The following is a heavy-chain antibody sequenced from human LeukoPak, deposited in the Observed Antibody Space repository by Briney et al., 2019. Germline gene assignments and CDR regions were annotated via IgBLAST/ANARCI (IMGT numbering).Heavy chain of an antibody. Sequence: SETLSLTCTVSGYSISSGYYWGWIRQPPGKGLEWIGSIYHSGSTYYNPSLKSRVTISVDTSKNQFSLKLSSVTAADTAVYYCARDGTVTSGNWFDPWGQGTLVTVSS. D-gene: IGHD4-17*01. CDR2: IYHSGST. J-gene: IGHJ5*02. V-gene: IGHV4-38-2*02. CDR1: GYSISSGYY. CDR3: ARDGTVTSGNWFDP.